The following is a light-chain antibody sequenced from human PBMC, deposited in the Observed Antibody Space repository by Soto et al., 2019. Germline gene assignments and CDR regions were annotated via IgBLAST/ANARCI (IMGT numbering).Light chain of an antibody. CDR3: QQRSSWPPFT. J-gene: IGKJ3*01. V-gene: IGKV3-11*01. CDR1: QSVSSY. CDR2: DAS. Sequence: EIVLTQSPATLSLSLGERATLSCRASQSVSSYLAWYQQKPDQAPRLLIYDASNRATGIPARFSGSGSGTDFTLTISSLVPEDFAVYYCQQRSSWPPFTFGPGTKVDIK.